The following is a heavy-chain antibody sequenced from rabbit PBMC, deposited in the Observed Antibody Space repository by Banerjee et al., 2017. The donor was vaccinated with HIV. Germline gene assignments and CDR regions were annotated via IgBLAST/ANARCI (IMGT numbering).Heavy chain of an antibody. CDR1: GIDFSSYG. CDR2: IYPDYGST. V-gene: IGHV1S47*01. CDR3: ARVAGYAGYGYAAYYFNL. D-gene: IGHD6-1*01. J-gene: IGHJ4*01. Sequence: QEQLVESGGGLVTLGGSLKLSCKASGIDFSSYGISWVRQAPGKGLEWIAYIYPDYGSTDYASWVNGRFTISLDNAQNTVFLQMTSLTAADTATYFCARVAGYAGYGYAAYYFNLWGQGTLVTVS.